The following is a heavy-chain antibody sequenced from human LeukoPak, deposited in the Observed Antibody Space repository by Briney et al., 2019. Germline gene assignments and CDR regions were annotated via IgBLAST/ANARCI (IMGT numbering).Heavy chain of an antibody. CDR3: AKDESAATFIFDY. J-gene: IGHJ4*02. CDR2: ISTSGDSS. Sequence: GGSLRLSCAASGFTFSSYAMSWVRQAPGKGLEWVSGISTSGDSSYYVDSVQGRFTISRDNSKNTLYLQMNSLRAEDTAIYYCAKDESAATFIFDYWGQGTLVTVSS. CDR1: GFTFSSYA. V-gene: IGHV3-23*01. D-gene: IGHD6-25*01.